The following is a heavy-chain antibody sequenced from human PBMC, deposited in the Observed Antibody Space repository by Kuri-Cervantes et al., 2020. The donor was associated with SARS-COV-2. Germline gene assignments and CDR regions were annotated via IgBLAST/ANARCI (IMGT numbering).Heavy chain of an antibody. D-gene: IGHD3-10*02. J-gene: IGHJ4*02. CDR1: GYSISGSYY. V-gene: IGHV4-38-2*02. CDR2: IYYSGST. Sequence: ESLKISCSVSGYSISGSYYWGWIRQPPGKGLEWIGSIYYSGSTYYNPSLKSRVTISVDTSKNQFSLKLSSVTAADTAVYYCARHVVYVRHFDYWGQGTLVTVSS. CDR3: ARHVVYVRHFDY.